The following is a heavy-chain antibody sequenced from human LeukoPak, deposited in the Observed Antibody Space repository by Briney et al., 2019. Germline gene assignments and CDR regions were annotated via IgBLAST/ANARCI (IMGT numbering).Heavy chain of an antibody. Sequence: SETLSLTCAVYGGSFSGYYWSWIRQPPGKGLEWIGEINHSGSTNYNPSLKSRVTISVDTSKNQFSLKLSSVTAADTAVYYCARGQGYPRYNWNYYDYWGQGTLVTVSS. CDR3: ARGQGYPRYNWNYYDY. CDR2: INHSGST. J-gene: IGHJ4*02. CDR1: GGSFSGYY. D-gene: IGHD1-20*01. V-gene: IGHV4-34*01.